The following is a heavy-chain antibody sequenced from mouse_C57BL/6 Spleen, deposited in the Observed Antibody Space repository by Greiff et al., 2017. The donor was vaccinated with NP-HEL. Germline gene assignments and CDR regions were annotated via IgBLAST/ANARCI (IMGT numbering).Heavy chain of an antibody. CDR2: IDPSDSYT. CDR3: ASQTTLYYYAMDY. J-gene: IGHJ4*01. CDR1: GYTFTSYW. D-gene: IGHD5-5*01. Sequence: QVQLQQPGAELVMPGASVKLSCKASGYTFTSYWMHWVKQRPGQGLEWIGEIDPSDSYTNYNQKFKGKSTLTVDKSSSTAYMQLSSLTSEDSAVYYCASQTTLYYYAMDYWGQGTSVTVSS. V-gene: IGHV1-69*01.